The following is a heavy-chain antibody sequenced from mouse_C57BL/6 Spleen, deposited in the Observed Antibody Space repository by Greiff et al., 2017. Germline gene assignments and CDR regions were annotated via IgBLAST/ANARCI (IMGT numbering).Heavy chain of an antibody. CDR1: GYTFTSYW. D-gene: IGHD1-1*01. V-gene: IGHV1-69*01. CDR3: ARRFLGSSYFDY. Sequence: VQLQQSGAELVMPGASVKLSCKASGYTFTSYWMHWVKQRPGQGLEWIGEIDPSDSYTNYNQKFKGKSTLTVDKSSSTAYMQLSSLTSEDSAVYYCARRFLGSSYFDYWGQGTTLTVSS. J-gene: IGHJ2*01. CDR2: IDPSDSYT.